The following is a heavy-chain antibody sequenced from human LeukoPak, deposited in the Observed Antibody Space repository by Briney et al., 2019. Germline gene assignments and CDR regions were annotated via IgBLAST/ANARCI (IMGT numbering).Heavy chain of an antibody. D-gene: IGHD3-16*01. CDR3: ARAWGIWGSGNGMDV. CDR1: GGSISSYY. J-gene: IGHJ6*02. Sequence: SETLSLTCTVSGGSISSYYWSWIRQPPGKGLEWIGYIYYSGSTNYNPSLKSRVTISVDTSKNQFSLKLSSVTAADTAVYYCARAWGIWGSGNGMDVWGQGTTVTVSS. V-gene: IGHV4-59*01. CDR2: IYYSGST.